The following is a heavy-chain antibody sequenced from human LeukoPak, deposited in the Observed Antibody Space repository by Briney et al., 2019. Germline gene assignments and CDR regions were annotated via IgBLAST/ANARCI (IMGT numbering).Heavy chain of an antibody. D-gene: IGHD3-10*01. CDR2: MSPKSGNT. V-gene: IGHV1-8*01. Sequence: GASVKVSCKASGYTFVSYDINWVRQATGQGPEWMGWMSPKSGNTGYAQKFQGRVTMTRDTSINTAYMELSGLISEDTAVYYCAREGFITMIRRGSLDYWGQGTLVTVSS. CDR3: AREGFITMIRRGSLDY. CDR1: GYTFVSYD. J-gene: IGHJ4*02.